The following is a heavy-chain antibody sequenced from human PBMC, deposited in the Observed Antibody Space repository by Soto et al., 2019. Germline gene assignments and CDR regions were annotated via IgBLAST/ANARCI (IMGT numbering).Heavy chain of an antibody. Sequence: QVQLVESGGGVVQPGRSLRLSCAASGFTFSSYGMHWVRQAPGKGLEWVAVISYDGSNKYYADSVKGRFTISRDNSKNTLYLQMNSLRAEDTAVYYCAKDFYGDYLSAAAVRGITCDYWGQGTLVTVSS. CDR3: AKDFYGDYLSAAAVRGITCDY. CDR2: ISYDGSNK. CDR1: GFTFSSYG. J-gene: IGHJ4*02. D-gene: IGHD4-17*01. V-gene: IGHV3-30*18.